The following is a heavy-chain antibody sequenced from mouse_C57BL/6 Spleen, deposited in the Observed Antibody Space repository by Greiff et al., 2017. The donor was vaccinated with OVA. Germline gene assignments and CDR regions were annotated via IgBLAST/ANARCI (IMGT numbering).Heavy chain of an antibody. D-gene: IGHD1-1*01. V-gene: IGHV1-53*01. J-gene: IGHJ2*01. CDR3: AREGIYYGSSPPDY. Sequence: VQLQQPGTELVKPGASVKLSCKASGYTFTSYWMHWVKQRPGQGLEWIGNINPSNGGTKYTEKFKSKATLTVDKSSSTAYLQLSCLTSEVSAVYYFAREGIYYGSSPPDYWGQGTTLTVSS. CDR2: INPSNGGT. CDR1: GYTFTSYW.